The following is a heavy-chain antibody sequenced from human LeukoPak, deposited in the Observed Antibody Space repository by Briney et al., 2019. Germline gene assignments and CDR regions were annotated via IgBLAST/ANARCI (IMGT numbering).Heavy chain of an antibody. V-gene: IGHV5-10-1*01. CDR2: IDPSDSYT. CDR3: ARSGYGTTVPQGDY. CDR1: GYSFTSYW. J-gene: IGHJ4*02. Sequence: GASLQISCQGSGYSFTSYWISWVRQMPGKGLEWMGRIDPSDSYTNYSPSFQGHVTISADKSISTAYLQWSSLKASDTAMYYCARSGYGTTVPQGDYWGQGTLVTVSS. D-gene: IGHD4-11*01.